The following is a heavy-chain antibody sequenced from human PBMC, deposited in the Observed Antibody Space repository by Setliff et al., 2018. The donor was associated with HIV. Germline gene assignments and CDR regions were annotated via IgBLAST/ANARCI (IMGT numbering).Heavy chain of an antibody. CDR1: GFTFSNYV. V-gene: IGHV3-23*01. D-gene: IGHD5-18*01. CDR2: ISGSGVNS. Sequence: GGSLRLSCAASGFTFSNYVINWVRQAPGKGLEWISGISGSGVNSYYADSVKGRFITFRDNAKNSLYLQMNSLRAEDTAVYYCARESYNYGYNDWGQGTLVTVSS. CDR3: ARESYNYGYND. J-gene: IGHJ4*02.